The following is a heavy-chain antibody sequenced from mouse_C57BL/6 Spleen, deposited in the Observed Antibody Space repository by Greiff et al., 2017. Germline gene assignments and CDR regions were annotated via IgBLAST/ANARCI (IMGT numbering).Heavy chain of an antibody. Sequence: EVQLVESGGGLVQPGGSLSLSCAASGFTFTDYYMSWVRQPPGKALEWLGFIRNKANGYPTEYSASVTGRFTISRDNSQSILYLQMNALRAEDSAAYDCARYGSHDGFAYWGQGTLVTVSA. V-gene: IGHV7-3*01. D-gene: IGHD1-1*01. CDR1: GFTFTDYY. CDR2: IRNKANGYPT. CDR3: ARYGSHDGFAY. J-gene: IGHJ3*01.